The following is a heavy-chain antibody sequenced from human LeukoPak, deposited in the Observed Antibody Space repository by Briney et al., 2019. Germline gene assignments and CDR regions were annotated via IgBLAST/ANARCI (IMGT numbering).Heavy chain of an antibody. V-gene: IGHV3-23*01. Sequence: PGGSLSLSCAASGFTFSSYARSWVRQAPGKGLEWISAISGSGGSTYYADSVKGRFTISRDKSKNTLHLQMNSLRAEDTAVYYCAKSVQLLWFGESSPGYWGQGTLVTVSS. CDR2: ISGSGGST. CDR3: AKSVQLLWFGESSPGY. D-gene: IGHD3-10*01. J-gene: IGHJ4*02. CDR1: GFTFSSYA.